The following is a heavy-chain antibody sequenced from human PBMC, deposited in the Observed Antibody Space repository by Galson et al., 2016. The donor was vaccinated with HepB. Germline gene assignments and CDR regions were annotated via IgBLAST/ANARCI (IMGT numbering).Heavy chain of an antibody. Sequence: ETLSLTCAVSGGSISSNNWWTWVRQPPGKGLEWIGEISHSGSTNYNPSLKSRVTISVDKSKNQFSLKLSSVTAADTAVYFCARALSVSNWFEPWGLGTLVTISS. CDR3: ARALSVSNWFEP. V-gene: IGHV4-4*01. CDR1: GGSISSNNW. CDR2: ISHSGST. D-gene: IGHD5/OR15-5a*01. J-gene: IGHJ5*02.